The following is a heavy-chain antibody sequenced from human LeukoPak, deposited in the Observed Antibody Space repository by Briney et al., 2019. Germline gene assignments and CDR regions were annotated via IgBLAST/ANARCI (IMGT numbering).Heavy chain of an antibody. CDR2: IYYSGST. Sequence: SETLSLTCTVSGGSISSYYWSWIRQPPGKGLEWIGYIYYSGSTNYNPSLKSRVTISVDTSKNQFSLKLSSVTAADTAVYYCARVIDYYDSSGYYAAGAFDIWGQGTMVTASS. CDR3: ARVIDYYDSSGYYAAGAFDI. CDR1: GGSISSYY. V-gene: IGHV4-59*01. D-gene: IGHD3-22*01. J-gene: IGHJ3*02.